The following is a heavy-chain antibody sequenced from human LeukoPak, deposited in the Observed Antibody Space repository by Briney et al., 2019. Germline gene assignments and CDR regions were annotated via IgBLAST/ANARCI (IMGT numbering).Heavy chain of an antibody. CDR2: IYHSGST. CDR3: ARSVLFRYWFDP. V-gene: IGHV4-30-2*01. J-gene: IGHJ5*02. D-gene: IGHD3-10*02. Sequence: SSEALSLTCAVSGGSISSGGYSWSWIRQPPGKGLEWIGYIYHSGSTYYNPSLKSRVTISVHRSKNQFSLKLSSVTAADTAVYYCARSVLFRYWFDPWGQGTLVTVSS. CDR1: GGSISSGGYS.